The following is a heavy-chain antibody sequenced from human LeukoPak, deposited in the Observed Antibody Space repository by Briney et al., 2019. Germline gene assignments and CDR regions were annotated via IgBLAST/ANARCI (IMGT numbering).Heavy chain of an antibody. CDR2: IYNTGST. J-gene: IGHJ4*02. CDR1: GDSISSTNFY. CDR3: AGHVSAAAGGR. V-gene: IGHV4-39*07. D-gene: IGHD6-13*01. Sequence: SEALSLTCTVSGDSISSTNFYWGWIRQPPGKGLEWIGSIYNTGSTYYNPSLKSRVTISLDTSKNQFSLKLNSMTAADTAVYYCAGHVSAAAGGRWGQGTLVTVSS.